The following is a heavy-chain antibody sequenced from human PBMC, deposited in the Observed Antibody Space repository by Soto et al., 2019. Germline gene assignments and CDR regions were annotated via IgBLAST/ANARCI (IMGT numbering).Heavy chain of an antibody. CDR2: IYTSGST. CDR1: GGSISSYY. D-gene: IGHD6-6*01. Sequence: SETLSLTCTVSGGSISSYYWSWIRQPAGKGLGWIGRIYTSGSTNYNPSLKSRVTMSVDTSKNQFSLKLSSVTAADTAVYYCARGTEVSRIAARPQGYYGMDVWGQGTTVTVSS. CDR3: ARGTEVSRIAARPQGYYGMDV. V-gene: IGHV4-4*07. J-gene: IGHJ6*02.